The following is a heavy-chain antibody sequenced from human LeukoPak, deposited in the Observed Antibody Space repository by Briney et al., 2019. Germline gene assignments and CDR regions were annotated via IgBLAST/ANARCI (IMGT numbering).Heavy chain of an antibody. CDR1: GGTFSSYA. V-gene: IGHV1-69*13. CDR3: ASPSSSSSWYVDYFDY. D-gene: IGHD6-13*01. J-gene: IGHJ4*02. Sequence: ASVKVSCKASGGTFSSYAISWVRQAPGQGLEWMGGIIPIFGTANYAQKFQGRVTITADESTSTAYMELSSLRSEDTAVYYCASPSSSSSWYVDYFDYWGQGTLVTVSS. CDR2: IIPIFGTA.